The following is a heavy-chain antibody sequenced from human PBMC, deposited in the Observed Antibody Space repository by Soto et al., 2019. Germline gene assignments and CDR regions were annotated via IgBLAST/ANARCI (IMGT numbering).Heavy chain of an antibody. CDR3: ASALLDYGDYYFDN. CDR2: IFISGST. V-gene: IGHV4-4*07. J-gene: IGHJ4*02. Sequence: QVQLQESGPGLVKPSETLSLTCTVSGGSIGRYYWIWIRQSAGKGLEWIGRIFISGSTNYNPSLESRVTMSVDKSKNQFSLKLSSVTAADTAVYYCASALLDYGDYYFDNWGQGTLVTVYS. CDR1: GGSIGRYY. D-gene: IGHD4-17*01.